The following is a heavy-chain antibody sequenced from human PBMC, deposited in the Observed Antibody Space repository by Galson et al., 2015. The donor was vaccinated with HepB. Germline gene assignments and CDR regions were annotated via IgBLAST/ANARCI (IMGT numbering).Heavy chain of an antibody. CDR3: ARDLYRSELLYFGGPSAPYHHKGMDV. V-gene: IGHV3-23*01. D-gene: IGHD3-10*01. CDR1: GFTFTDYA. CDR2: ISGSGNNT. J-gene: IGHJ6*02. Sequence: SLRLSCAASGFTFTDYAMAWVRQAPGKGLEWVSSISGSGNNTYYADSVKGRFTISRDNSKNTLYLQMNSLRGEDTAVYFCARDLYRSELLYFGGPSAPYHHKGMDVWGQGTTVTVSS.